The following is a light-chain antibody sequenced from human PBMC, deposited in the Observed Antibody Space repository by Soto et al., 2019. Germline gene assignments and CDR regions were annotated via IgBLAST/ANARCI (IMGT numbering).Light chain of an antibody. V-gene: IGLV1-44*01. CDR2: SNN. Sequence: QSVLTQPPSVSGTPGQRVTISCSGSSSNIGTIAVNWYQQLPETAPKFLIYSNNQRPSGVPDRFSGSKSGTSASLAISGLQSEDEADYYCAAWDDSLNGPVFGGGTKVTVL. CDR1: SSNIGTIA. CDR3: AAWDDSLNGPV. J-gene: IGLJ3*02.